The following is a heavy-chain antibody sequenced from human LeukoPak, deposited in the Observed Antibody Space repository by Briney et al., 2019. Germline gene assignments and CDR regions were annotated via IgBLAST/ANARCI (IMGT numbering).Heavy chain of an antibody. CDR3: AKDRLLNCRGDCYIFDY. D-gene: IGHD2-21*02. J-gene: IGHJ4*02. CDR1: GFTLRSYV. Sequence: GGSLRLSCVASGFTLRSYVMNWVRQTPGKGLEWVSSISGSGDSTFYADSVKGRFSISRDNSKNTLYLQVNGLRTEDTAVYYCAKDRLLNCRGDCYIFDYWGQGTVVTVSS. V-gene: IGHV3-23*01. CDR2: ISGSGDST.